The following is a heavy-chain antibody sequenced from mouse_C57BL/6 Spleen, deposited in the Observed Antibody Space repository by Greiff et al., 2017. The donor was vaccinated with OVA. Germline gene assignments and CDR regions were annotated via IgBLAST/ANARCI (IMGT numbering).Heavy chain of an antibody. V-gene: IGHV5-17*01. CDR2: ISSGSSTI. CDR1: GFTFSDYG. CDR3: ARNYYDYDGAWFAY. D-gene: IGHD2-4*01. Sequence: EVKLMESGGGLVKPGGSLKLSCAASGFTFSDYGMHWVRQAPEKGLEWVAYISSGSSTIYYADTVKGRFTISRDNAKNTLFLQMTSLRSEDTAMYYCARNYYDYDGAWFAYWGKGTLVTVSA. J-gene: IGHJ3*01.